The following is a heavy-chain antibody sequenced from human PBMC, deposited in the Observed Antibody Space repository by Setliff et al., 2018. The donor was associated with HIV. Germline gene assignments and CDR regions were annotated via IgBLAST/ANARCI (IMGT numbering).Heavy chain of an antibody. CDR3: TGWGSGWPQNY. CDR2: ISWNGKII. V-gene: IGHV3-20*04. D-gene: IGHD6-19*01. J-gene: IGHJ4*02. Sequence: PGGSLRLSCATSGFTFGDYLMSWVCQVPGKGLEWVSGISWNGKIIGYGDPVRGRFTISRDDSKNAAFLQMNSLKSEDTAVYYCTGWGSGWPQNYWGQGTLVTVSS. CDR1: GFTFGDYL.